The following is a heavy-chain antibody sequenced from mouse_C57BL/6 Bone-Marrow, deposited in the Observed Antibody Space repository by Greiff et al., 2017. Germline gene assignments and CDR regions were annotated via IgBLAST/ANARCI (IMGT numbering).Heavy chain of an antibody. V-gene: IGHV1-19*01. Sequence: VHVKQSGPVLVKPGASVKMSCKASGYTFTDYYMNWVKQSHGKSLEWIGVINPYNGGTSYNQKFKGKATLTVDKSSSTAYIELNSLTSEDSAVYYCARSQTGNYWGQGTTLTVSS. CDR3: ARSQTGNY. J-gene: IGHJ2*01. CDR1: GYTFTDYY. CDR2: INPYNGGT. D-gene: IGHD4-1*01.